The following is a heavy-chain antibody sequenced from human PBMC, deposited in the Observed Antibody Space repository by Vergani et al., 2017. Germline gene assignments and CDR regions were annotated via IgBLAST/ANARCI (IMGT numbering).Heavy chain of an antibody. Sequence: VQLLESGGDLVQPGGSLRLSCAASGFTFRSYGIHWVRQAPGKGLEWVAFIQYDAGNKYYADSVKGRFTISRDNSKNTLYLQMNSLRAEDTAVYYCARDRGDWRYSRYFYNYYMDVWGKGTTVTVSS. CDR1: GFTFRSYG. V-gene: IGHV3-30*02. J-gene: IGHJ6*03. CDR3: ARDRGDWRYSRYFYNYYMDV. D-gene: IGHD2-8*02. CDR2: IQYDAGNK.